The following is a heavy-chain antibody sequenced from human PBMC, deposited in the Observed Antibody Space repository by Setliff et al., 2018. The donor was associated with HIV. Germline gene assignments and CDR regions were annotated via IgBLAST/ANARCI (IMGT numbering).Heavy chain of an antibody. CDR2: IYYSGTT. CDR3: ASRVPAARHFDY. V-gene: IGHV4-39*07. CDR1: GGSITINSYY. J-gene: IGHJ4*02. D-gene: IGHD2-2*01. Sequence: SETLSLTCTVSGGSITINSYYWGWIRQPPGKGLESIVTIYYSGTTYYNPSLKSRITISVDRFKNQFSLKLTSVTAADTAVYYCASRVPAARHFDYWGQGTLVTVSS.